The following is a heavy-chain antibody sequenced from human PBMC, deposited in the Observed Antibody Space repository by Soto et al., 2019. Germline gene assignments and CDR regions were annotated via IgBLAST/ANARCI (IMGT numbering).Heavy chain of an antibody. V-gene: IGHV1-3*01. Sequence: ASVKVSCKAPGYTFTSYAMHWVRQAPGQRLEWMGWINAGNGNTKYSQKFQGRVTITRDTSASTAYMELSSLRSEDTAVYYCARLPWADYGGSFDPWGQGTLVTVSS. D-gene: IGHD4-17*01. CDR2: INAGNGNT. CDR3: ARLPWADYGGSFDP. J-gene: IGHJ5*02. CDR1: GYTFTSYA.